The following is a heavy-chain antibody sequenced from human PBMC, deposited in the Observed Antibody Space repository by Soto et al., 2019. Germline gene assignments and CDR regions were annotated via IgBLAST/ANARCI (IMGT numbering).Heavy chain of an antibody. J-gene: IGHJ4*02. V-gene: IGHV2-70*04. CDR2: IDWDEDR. Sequence: SGPTLVNPTETLTLTCTFSGFSLSTSGMRVSWIRQAPGKALEWLARIDWDEDRFYSTSLKTRLTISKDASKNQVVLTMTKMDPVDTATYYCARMRSDYDSSGLDYWGQGILVTVSS. CDR1: GFSLSTSGMR. D-gene: IGHD3-22*01. CDR3: ARMRSDYDSSGLDY.